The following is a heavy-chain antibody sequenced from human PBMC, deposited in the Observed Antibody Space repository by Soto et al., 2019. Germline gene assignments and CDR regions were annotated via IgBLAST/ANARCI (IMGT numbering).Heavy chain of an antibody. CDR3: ARDLGYYDSSGYFDY. CDR1: GFTFSDYY. D-gene: IGHD3-22*01. J-gene: IGHJ4*02. V-gene: IGHV3-11*01. Sequence: GGSLRLSCSASGFTFSDYYMSWIRQAPGKGLEWISYIDSSGSIIYYADSVKGRFTISRDNAKNSLYLQMNSLRAEDTAVYYCARDLGYYDSSGYFDYWGQGXLVTVSS. CDR2: IDSSGSII.